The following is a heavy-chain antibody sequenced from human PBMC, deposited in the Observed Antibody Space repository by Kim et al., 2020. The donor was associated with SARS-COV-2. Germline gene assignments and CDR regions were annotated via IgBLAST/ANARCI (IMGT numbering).Heavy chain of an antibody. CDR3: AKASLRFLEWLTPPLD. Sequence: GGSLRLSCAASGFTFSSYAMSWVRQAPGKGLEWVSAISGSGGSTYYADSVKGRFTISRDNSKNTLYLQMNSLRAEDTAVYYCAKASLRFLEWLTPPLDWGHGTLVTVSS. CDR2: ISGSGGST. J-gene: IGHJ4*01. D-gene: IGHD3-3*01. CDR1: GFTFSSYA. V-gene: IGHV3-23*01.